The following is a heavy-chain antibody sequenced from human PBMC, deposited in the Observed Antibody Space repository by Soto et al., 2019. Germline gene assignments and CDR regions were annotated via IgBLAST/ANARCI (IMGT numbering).Heavy chain of an antibody. Sequence: QLQLQESGPGLVKPSETLSLTCTVSGGSISSSSYYWSWIRQPPGKGLEWFGSIFYSGSTYYNPALKSRVTISVDTSNNQSSLKLSSVTAADTAVYYCARHTPAISISDHWGQGTLVTVSS. CDR1: GGSISSSSYY. V-gene: IGHV4-39*01. J-gene: IGHJ4*02. CDR3: ARHTPAISISDH. CDR2: IFYSGST. D-gene: IGHD2-15*01.